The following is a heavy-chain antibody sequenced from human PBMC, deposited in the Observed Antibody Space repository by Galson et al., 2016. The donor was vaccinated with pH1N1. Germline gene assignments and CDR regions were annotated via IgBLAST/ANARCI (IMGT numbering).Heavy chain of an antibody. CDR3: ARRETSVGVDC. J-gene: IGHJ4*02. D-gene: IGHD1/OR15-1a*01. V-gene: IGHV5-51*03. Sequence: QSGAEVKKPGESLKISCKGSGYSFSSYWIGWVRQLPGKGLEWMGIIYPGDSDTKYSPSFQGQVTFSVDKSISTAYLQWSSLKASDTAMYYCARRETSVGVDCGGQGTLVTVSP. CDR1: GYSFSSYW. CDR2: IYPGDSDT.